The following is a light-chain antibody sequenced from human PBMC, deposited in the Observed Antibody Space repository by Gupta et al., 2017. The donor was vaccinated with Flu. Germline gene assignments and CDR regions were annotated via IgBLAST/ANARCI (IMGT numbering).Light chain of an antibody. Sequence: QTVVTQEPSFSVSPGGTVTLTCGLTSGSVSTSHYPGWYQQTPGQAPRTLIYSTNTRSSGVPARFSGSIRGNKAALTSTGAQADDQSHYYCVLYMGSGIWVFGGGTKVTVL. J-gene: IGLJ3*02. CDR1: SGSVSTSHY. CDR2: STN. V-gene: IGLV8-61*01. CDR3: VLYMGSGIWV.